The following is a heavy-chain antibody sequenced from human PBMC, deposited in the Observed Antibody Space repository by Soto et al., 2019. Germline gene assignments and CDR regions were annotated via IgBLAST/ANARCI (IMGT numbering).Heavy chain of an antibody. Sequence: LRLSCAASGFTFSDYYMSWIRQAPGKGLEWVSYISSSSSYTNYADSVKGRFTISRDNAKSSLYLQMNSLRAEDTAVYYCARDPPGGYYYFFDYWGQGTLVTVSS. J-gene: IGHJ4*02. CDR3: ARDPPGGYYYFFDY. V-gene: IGHV3-11*06. CDR1: GFTFSDYY. D-gene: IGHD3-22*01. CDR2: ISSSSSYT.